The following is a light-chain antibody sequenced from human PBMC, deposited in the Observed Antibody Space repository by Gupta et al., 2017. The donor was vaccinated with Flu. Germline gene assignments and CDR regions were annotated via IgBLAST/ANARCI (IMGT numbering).Light chain of an antibody. CDR1: ESVRGC. V-gene: IGKV3-11*01. CDR3: QQCGSWQT. Sequence: EVVLTQSPVTLSLSPGERATLSCRASESVRGCLAWYQQRPGQAPRLLIYGISNRASGIPARFSGSGSGTDFTLTISGLEPEDFAVYYCQQCGSWQTFGQGTKVEIK. CDR2: GIS. J-gene: IGKJ1*01.